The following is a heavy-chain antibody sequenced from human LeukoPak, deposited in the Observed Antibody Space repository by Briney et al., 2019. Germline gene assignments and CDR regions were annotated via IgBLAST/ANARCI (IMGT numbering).Heavy chain of an antibody. CDR1: GFTFDDYA. CDR3: AKDIAAADNQIDY. CDR2: ISWNSGSI. D-gene: IGHD6-13*01. J-gene: IGHJ4*02. V-gene: IGHV3-9*01. Sequence: GGSLRLSCAASGFTFDDYAMHWVRQAPGKGLEWVSGISWNSGSIGYADSVKGRFTISRDNAKNSLYLQMNSLRAEDTALYYCAKDIAAADNQIDYWGQGTLVTVSS.